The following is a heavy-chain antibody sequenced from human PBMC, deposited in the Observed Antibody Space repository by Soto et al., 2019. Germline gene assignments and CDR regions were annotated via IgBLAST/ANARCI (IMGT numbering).Heavy chain of an antibody. CDR3: ARHLIPNSPSRGRDQVDAFDI. V-gene: IGHV4-39*01. Sequence: QLQLQESGPGLVKPSETLSLTCTVSGGSISSSSYYWGWIRQPPGKGLEWIGSIYYSGSTYYNPSLKRRVTISVATSTNQCSLTLTSVTAADTAVYYCARHLIPNSPSRGRDQVDAFDIWGQGTMVTVSS. J-gene: IGHJ3*02. CDR2: IYYSGST. CDR1: GGSISSSSYY. D-gene: IGHD3-16*01.